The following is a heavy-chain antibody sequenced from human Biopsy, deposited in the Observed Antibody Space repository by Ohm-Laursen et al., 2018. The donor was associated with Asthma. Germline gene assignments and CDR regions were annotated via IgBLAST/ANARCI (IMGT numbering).Heavy chain of an antibody. J-gene: IGHJ5*02. CDR2: INPNSGGT. Sequence: ASVKVSCQASGYTFIGCHIHWMRQAPGQGLEWLGRINPNSGGTNYAQKFQGRVTMTRDTSISTVYMEVSRLRSDDTAVYYCARGQRSAGDRWFDPWGQGTLVTVSS. CDR3: ARGQRSAGDRWFDP. D-gene: IGHD6-13*01. V-gene: IGHV1-2*06. CDR1: GYTFIGCH.